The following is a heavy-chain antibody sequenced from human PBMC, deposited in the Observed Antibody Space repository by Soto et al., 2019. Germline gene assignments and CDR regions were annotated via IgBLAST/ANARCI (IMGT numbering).Heavy chain of an antibody. CDR1: GYTFTSYA. D-gene: IGHD6-19*01. CDR3: ARSIAVAGTSGGYFDY. CDR2: INAGNGNT. V-gene: IGHV1-3*01. Sequence: QVQLVQSGAEVKKPGASVKVSCKASGYTFTSYAMHWVRQAPGQRLEWMGWINAGNGNTKYSQKFQGRVTITRDTSASTAYMELSSLRSEDTAVYYCARSIAVAGTSGGYFDYWGQGTLVTVSS. J-gene: IGHJ4*02.